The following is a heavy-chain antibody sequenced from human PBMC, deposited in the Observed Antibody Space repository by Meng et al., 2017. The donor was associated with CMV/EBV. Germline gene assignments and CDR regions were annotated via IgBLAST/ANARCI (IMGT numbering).Heavy chain of an antibody. J-gene: IGHJ6*02. CDR1: GYTFGYY. Sequence: ASVKVSCKASGYTFGYYMHWVRQAPGQGLEWMGWINCDSGNTKYTQQFQGRVTMTRDTSISTAYMEVNRLTADDTAVYYCARVIADEYGMDVWGQGTTVTVSS. CDR2: INCDSGNT. CDR3: ARVIADEYGMDV. D-gene: IGHD2/OR15-2a*01. V-gene: IGHV1-2*02.